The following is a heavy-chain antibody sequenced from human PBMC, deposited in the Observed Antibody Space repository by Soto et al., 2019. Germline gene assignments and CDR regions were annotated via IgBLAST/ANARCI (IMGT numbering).Heavy chain of an antibody. D-gene: IGHD3-22*01. V-gene: IGHV3-48*01. Sequence: EVQLVESGGGLVQPGGSLRLSCAASGFTFNTYSMNWVRQAPGRGLEGVSYISTSSSTIYYADSVKGRFTISRDNAKNSLYLQMNSLRAEDTAVYYCARWNYDTTGYYKGALDYWGQGTLVTVSS. CDR1: GFTFNTYS. CDR3: ARWNYDTTGYYKGALDY. CDR2: ISTSSSTI. J-gene: IGHJ4*02.